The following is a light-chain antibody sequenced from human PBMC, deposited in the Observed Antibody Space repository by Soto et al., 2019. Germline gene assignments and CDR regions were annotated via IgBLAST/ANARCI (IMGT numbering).Light chain of an antibody. Sequence: QSALTQPPSASGSPGQSVTISCTGTGSDVGAYNFVSWYQHHPGKAPQALIYEVYKRPSGVPDRFSGSKSGNPASLTVSGLQTEDEADYYCSSYAGSNNLVVFGGGTKLTVL. CDR2: EVY. CDR1: GSDVGAYNF. J-gene: IGLJ2*01. V-gene: IGLV2-8*01. CDR3: SSYAGSNNLVV.